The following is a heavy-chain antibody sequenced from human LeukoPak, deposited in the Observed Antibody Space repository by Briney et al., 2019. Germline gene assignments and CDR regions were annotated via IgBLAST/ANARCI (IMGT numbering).Heavy chain of an antibody. D-gene: IGHD4-11*01. J-gene: IGHJ4*02. CDR1: GFIFSNYA. V-gene: IGHV3-23*01. CDR3: AKRPGRTTDYHFES. CDR2: ISGGGGGT. Sequence: AGGSLRLSCAASGFIFSNYAMSWVRQAPGKGLEWVSAISGGGGGTYNADSVKGRFTVSRDNSKSTLYLQMNSLRAEDTAIYYCAKRPGRTTDYHFESWGQGALVTVSS.